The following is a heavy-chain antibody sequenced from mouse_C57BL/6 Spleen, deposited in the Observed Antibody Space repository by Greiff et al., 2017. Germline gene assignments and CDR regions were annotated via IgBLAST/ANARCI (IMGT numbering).Heavy chain of an antibody. J-gene: IGHJ3*01. CDR3: ARWQDSSGLWCAY. CDR2: IDPSDSYT. D-gene: IGHD3-2*02. CDR1: GYTFTSYW. Sequence: VQLQQPGAELVMPGASVKLSCKASGYTFTSYWMHWVKQRPGQGLEWIGEIDPSDSYTNYNQKFKGKSTLTVDKSSSTAYMQLSSLTSEDSAVYYCARWQDSSGLWCAYWGQGTLVTVSA. V-gene: IGHV1-69*01.